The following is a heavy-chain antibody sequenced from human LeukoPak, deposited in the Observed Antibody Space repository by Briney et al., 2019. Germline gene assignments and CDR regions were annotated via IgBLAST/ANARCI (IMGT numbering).Heavy chain of an antibody. V-gene: IGHV4-31*03. Sequence: SETLSLTCTVSGGSISSGGYYWSWIRQHPGKGLEWIGYIYYSGNTYYNPSLKSRVTISLDTSKNQFSLKLSSVTAADTAVYYCARGWTTAAGIHRAANNWFDPWGQGTLVTVSS. CDR2: IYYSGNT. CDR3: ARGWTTAAGIHRAANNWFDP. J-gene: IGHJ5*02. D-gene: IGHD6-13*01. CDR1: GGSISSGGYY.